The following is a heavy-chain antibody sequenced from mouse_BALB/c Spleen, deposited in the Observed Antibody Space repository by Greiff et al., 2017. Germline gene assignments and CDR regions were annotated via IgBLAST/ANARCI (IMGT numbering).Heavy chain of an antibody. D-gene: IGHD2-1*01. V-gene: IGHV14-4*02. Sequence: EVQLQQSGAELVRSGASVKLSCTASGFNFKDYYMHWVKQRPEQGLEWIGWIDPENGDTEYAPKFQGKATMTADTSSNTAYLQLSSLTSEDTAVYYCNARGNLDYWGQGTTLTVSS. CDR2: IDPENGDT. J-gene: IGHJ2*01. CDR1: GFNFKDYY. CDR3: NARGNLDY.